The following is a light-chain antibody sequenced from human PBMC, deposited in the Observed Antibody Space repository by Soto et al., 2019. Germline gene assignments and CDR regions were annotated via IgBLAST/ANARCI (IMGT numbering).Light chain of an antibody. CDR1: QSVSFSY. J-gene: IGKJ2*01. CDR2: GAS. V-gene: IGKV3-20*01. Sequence: EIVLTQSPGTLSLSPGERATLSCWASQSVSFSYLAWYQQKPGQAPRLLIYGASSRAAGIPNRFSGSGSGTDFTLTISRLEPEDVAVYYCQQYGSSPGTFGQGTKLESK. CDR3: QQYGSSPGT.